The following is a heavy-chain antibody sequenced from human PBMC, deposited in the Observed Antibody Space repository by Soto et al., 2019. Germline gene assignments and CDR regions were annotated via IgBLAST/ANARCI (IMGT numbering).Heavy chain of an antibody. V-gene: IGHV3-48*01. D-gene: IGHD6-13*01. CDR3: ARHPERIAEIGWFDP. CDR1: GFTFSSYS. Sequence: EVQLVESGGGLVQPGGSLRLSCAASGFTFSSYSMNWVRQAPGKGLEWVSYISSSSSTIYYADSVKGRFTISRDNANNSLYLQMNSRRAEDTAVYYCARHPERIAEIGWFDPWGQGTLVTVSS. J-gene: IGHJ5*02. CDR2: ISSSSSTI.